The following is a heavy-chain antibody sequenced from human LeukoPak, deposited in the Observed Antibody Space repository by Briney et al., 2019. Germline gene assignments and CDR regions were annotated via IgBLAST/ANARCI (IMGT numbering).Heavy chain of an antibody. CDR2: MYCIGGTH. CDR3: ARDTFNSPLSMDV. Sequence: SETLSLTCTVSGDSISRGAYYWTWIRHLPGQGLEWIGHMYCIGGTHYYNPSLGGRASISVDTSKNHFSLRLTSVTPADTAVYYCARDTFNSPLSMDVWGQGTTVTVSS. CDR1: GDSISRGAYY. J-gene: IGHJ6*02. D-gene: IGHD5-18*01. V-gene: IGHV4-31*03.